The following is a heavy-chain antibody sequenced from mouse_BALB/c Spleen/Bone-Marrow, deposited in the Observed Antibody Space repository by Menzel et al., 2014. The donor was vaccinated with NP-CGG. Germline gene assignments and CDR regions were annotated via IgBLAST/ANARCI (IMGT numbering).Heavy chain of an antibody. V-gene: IGHV5-4*02. Sequence: EVKLEESGGGLVKPGGSLKLSCAASGFTFSDFYMYWVRQTPEKRLEWVATISYGGSYIYYPDSVKGRFTISRDDAKNNLYLQMSSLESEDTAMYYCARDRGVQGYAMDYWGQGTSVTVSS. CDR2: ISYGGSYI. CDR3: ARDRGVQGYAMDY. CDR1: GFTFSDFY. D-gene: IGHD2-14*01. J-gene: IGHJ4*01.